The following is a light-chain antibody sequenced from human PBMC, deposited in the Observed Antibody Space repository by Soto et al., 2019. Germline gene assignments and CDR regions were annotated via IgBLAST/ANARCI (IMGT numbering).Light chain of an antibody. CDR1: EGVVYSSNNKNY. Sequence: DIRRTNSNTSLAVSLCERATVNFKSSEGVVYSSNNKNYLTWYQQKPGQPPKLLIYWASIRESGVPDRFSGSGSGTDFTLTISSVQAEDVAVYYCQQYYDSPLTFGQGRRLEIK. V-gene: IGKV4-1*01. J-gene: IGKJ5*01. CDR3: QQYYDSPLT. CDR2: WAS.